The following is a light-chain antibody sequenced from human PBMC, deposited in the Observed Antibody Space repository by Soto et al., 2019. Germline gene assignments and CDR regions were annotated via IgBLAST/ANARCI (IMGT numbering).Light chain of an antibody. Sequence: DIQMTQSPSSLSASVGDRVTITFRASQSISSYLNWYQQKSGKAPKLLIYAASNLQSGVPSRFSGSGSGTEFTLTISSLQPDDFATYYCQQYNTFWTFGQGTKVDNK. CDR2: AAS. V-gene: IGKV1-39*01. J-gene: IGKJ1*01. CDR1: QSISSY. CDR3: QQYNTFWT.